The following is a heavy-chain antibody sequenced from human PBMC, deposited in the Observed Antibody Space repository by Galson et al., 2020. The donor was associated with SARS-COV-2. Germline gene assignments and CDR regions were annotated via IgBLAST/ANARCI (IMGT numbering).Heavy chain of an antibody. CDR3: ARVPCYFSASCVYMDV. Sequence: GGSLRLSCAASGFTFSSYAMSWVRQAPGKGLEWVSSISGSGGSTYYADSMRGRFTIYRDNSKNTLFLQRNSLRAEDTAVYFCARVPCYFSASCVYMDVWGKGTTVTVSS. CDR1: GFTFSSYA. J-gene: IGHJ6*03. CDR2: ISGSGGST. V-gene: IGHV3-23*01. D-gene: IGHD2-2*01.